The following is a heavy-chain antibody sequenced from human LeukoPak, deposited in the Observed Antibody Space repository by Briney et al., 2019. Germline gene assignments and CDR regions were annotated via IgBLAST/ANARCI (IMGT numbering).Heavy chain of an antibody. CDR3: ARDGDYAQDFDY. Sequence: AGRSLRLSCAASGFTFSSYEMNWVRQAPGKGLEWVSYISSSGSTIYYADSVKGRFTISRDNAKNSLYLQMNSLRAEDTAVYFCARDGDYAQDFDYWGQGTLVIVSS. V-gene: IGHV3-48*03. CDR2: ISSSGSTI. J-gene: IGHJ4*02. D-gene: IGHD4-17*01. CDR1: GFTFSSYE.